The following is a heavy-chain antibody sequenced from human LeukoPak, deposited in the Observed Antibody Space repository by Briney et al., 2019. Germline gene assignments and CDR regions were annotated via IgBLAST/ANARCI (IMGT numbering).Heavy chain of an antibody. D-gene: IGHD3-22*01. V-gene: IGHV4-4*07. CDR2: IYTSGST. Sequence: TSETLSLTCTVSGGSISSYYWSWIRQPAGKGLEWIGRIYTSGSTNYNPSLKSRVTMSVDTSKNQFSLKLSSVTAADTAVYYCARDRNGYYDSSGYYDDWFDPWGQGTLVTVSS. J-gene: IGHJ5*02. CDR3: ARDRNGYYDSSGYYDDWFDP. CDR1: GGSISSYY.